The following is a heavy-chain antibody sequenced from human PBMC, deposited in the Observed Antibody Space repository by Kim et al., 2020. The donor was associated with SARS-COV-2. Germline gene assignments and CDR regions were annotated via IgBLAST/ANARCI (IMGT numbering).Heavy chain of an antibody. V-gene: IGHV3-53*01. Sequence: GGSLRLSCLVSGFVVSNNYMTWVRQAPGKGLEWVSIIYSGNSTLYADSVKGRFTISRDNSKNTLYLQMNSLRAEDTAVYYCARVLDIVGGQGTLVTVSS. D-gene: IGHD5-12*01. CDR3: ARVLDIV. CDR1: GFVVSNNY. J-gene: IGHJ4*02. CDR2: IYSGNST.